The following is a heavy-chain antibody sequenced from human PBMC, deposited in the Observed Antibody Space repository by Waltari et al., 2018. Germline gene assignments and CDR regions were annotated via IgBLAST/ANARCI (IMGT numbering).Heavy chain of an antibody. CDR3: ATEPYSSSYYFDY. V-gene: IGHV3-7*01. CDR1: GFTFSSYW. D-gene: IGHD6-6*01. J-gene: IGHJ4*02. Sequence: EVQLVESGGGLVQPGGSLRLSCAASGFTFSSYWMSWVRQAPGEGLGWGANIKQDGSEKYYVDSVKGRFTISRDNAKNSLYLQMNSLRAEDTAVYYCATEPYSSSYYFDYWGQGTLVTVSS. CDR2: IKQDGSEK.